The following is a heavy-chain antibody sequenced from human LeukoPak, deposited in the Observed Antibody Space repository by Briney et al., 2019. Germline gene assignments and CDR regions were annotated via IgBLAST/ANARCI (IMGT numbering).Heavy chain of an antibody. CDR2: INHSGST. Sequence: PSETLSLTCAVYGGSFSGYYWSWIRQPPGKGLEWIGEINHSGSTNYNPSLKSRVTISVDTSKNQFSLKLSFVTAADTAVYYCARHFQGYYMDVWGKGTTVTVSS. J-gene: IGHJ6*03. CDR1: GGSFSGYY. CDR3: ARHFQGYYMDV. V-gene: IGHV4-34*01.